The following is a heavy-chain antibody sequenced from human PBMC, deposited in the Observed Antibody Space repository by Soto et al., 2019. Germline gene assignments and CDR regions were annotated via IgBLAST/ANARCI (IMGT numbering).Heavy chain of an antibody. D-gene: IGHD3-10*01. J-gene: IGHJ4*02. CDR1: GFSFSASW. V-gene: IGHV3-7*01. Sequence: GGSLRLSCAASGFSFSASWMAWVRQAPGKGLEWVADIKQDGSEKNYVDSVKGRVTISRDNAQNSLYLQMNSLRAEDTAVYYCARDPHYGAIAYWGLGTLVTVSS. CDR3: ARDPHYGAIAY. CDR2: IKQDGSEK.